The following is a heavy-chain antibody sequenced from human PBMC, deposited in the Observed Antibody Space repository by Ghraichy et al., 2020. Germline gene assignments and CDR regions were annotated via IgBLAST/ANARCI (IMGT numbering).Heavy chain of an antibody. Sequence: GALRLSCAASGFTFSSYAMSWVRQAPGKGLEWVSAISGSGASTYYADSVKGRFTISRDNSKHTLYLQMNSLRAEDTAVYYCAKDQNGDAFDIWGQGTMVTVSS. J-gene: IGHJ3*02. D-gene: IGHD2-8*01. V-gene: IGHV3-23*01. CDR3: AKDQNGDAFDI. CDR1: GFTFSSYA. CDR2: ISGSGAST.